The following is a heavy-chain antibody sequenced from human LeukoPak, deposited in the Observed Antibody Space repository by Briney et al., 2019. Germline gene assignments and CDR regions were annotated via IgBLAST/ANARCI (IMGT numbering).Heavy chain of an antibody. D-gene: IGHD3-22*01. CDR1: GGSFSGYY. J-gene: IGHJ4*02. Sequence: PSETLSLTCAVYGGSFSGYYWSWIRQPPGKGLEWIGEIKHSGSTNYNPSLKSRVTISVDTSKNQFSLKLSSVTAADTAVYYCARGSGSSGYFPFDYWGQGTLVTVSS. CDR2: IKHSGST. CDR3: ARGSGSSGYFPFDY. V-gene: IGHV4-34*01.